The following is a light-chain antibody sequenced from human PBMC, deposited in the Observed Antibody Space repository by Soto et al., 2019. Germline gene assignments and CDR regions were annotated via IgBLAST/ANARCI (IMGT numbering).Light chain of an antibody. CDR3: SSYTSSSDVV. Sequence: QSVLTQPASVSGSPGQSITISCIGTSSDVGGYNYVSWYQQHPGKAPKLMIYDVSNRPSGVSNRFSGSKSGNTASLTISGLQAEDEADYYCSSYTSSSDVVFGGGTKLTVL. CDR2: DVS. V-gene: IGLV2-14*01. CDR1: SSDVGGYNY. J-gene: IGLJ2*01.